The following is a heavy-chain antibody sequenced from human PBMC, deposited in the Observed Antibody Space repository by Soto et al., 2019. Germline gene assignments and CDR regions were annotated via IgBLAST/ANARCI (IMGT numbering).Heavy chain of an antibody. CDR2: IKQDGSEK. Sequence: GGSLRLSCAASGFTFSSYWMSWVRQAPGKGLEWVANIKQDGSEKYYVDSVKGRFTISRDNAKNSLYLQMNSLRAADTAVYYCARDRTQNFVIQVAGPDRWYGSYFDLWGRGTLVTVSS. D-gene: IGHD6-19*01. V-gene: IGHV3-7*03. J-gene: IGHJ2*01. CDR1: GFTFSSYW. CDR3: ARDRTQNFVIQVAGPDRWYGSYFDL.